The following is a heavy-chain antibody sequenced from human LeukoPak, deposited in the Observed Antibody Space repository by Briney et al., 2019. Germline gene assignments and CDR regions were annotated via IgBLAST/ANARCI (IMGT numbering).Heavy chain of an antibody. J-gene: IGHJ4*02. CDR1: GYTFTNYG. D-gene: IGHD1-26*01. Sequence: GASLKVSCKPSGYTFTNYGITWMRQAPGQGLEWMGWINTCNGKTNYAQKLQARVTITTDTPTSTAYMELRSLRSDDTAVFYCASDLVDGVGAPGAYWGQGALVTVSS. CDR3: ASDLVDGVGAPGAY. V-gene: IGHV1-18*01. CDR2: INTCNGKT.